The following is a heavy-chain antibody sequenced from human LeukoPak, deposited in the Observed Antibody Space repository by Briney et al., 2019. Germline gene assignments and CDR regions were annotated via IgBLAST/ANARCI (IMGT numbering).Heavy chain of an antibody. Sequence: SETLSLTCTVSGGSITGYYWSCIRQPPGKGLEWIGYIYYSGTTNYNPSLKSRLTILVDTSNNQFSLKLTSVTAADTAVYYCARQNPAAAGQGLDYWGQGTLVAVSS. J-gene: IGHJ4*02. CDR3: ARQNPAAAGQGLDY. D-gene: IGHD6-13*01. CDR1: GGSITGYY. V-gene: IGHV4-59*08. CDR2: IYYSGTT.